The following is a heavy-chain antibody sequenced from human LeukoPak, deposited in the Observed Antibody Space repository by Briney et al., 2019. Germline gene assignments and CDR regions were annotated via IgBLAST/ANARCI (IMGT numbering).Heavy chain of an antibody. CDR1: GDSISSYY. V-gene: IGHV4-59*08. J-gene: IGHJ5*02. CDR2: MYYNGNP. Sequence: PSETLSLTCSVSGDSISSYYWSWIRQPPGKGLEWIGHMYYNGNPNYNPSLKSRVTISIDTSKNQFSLKLGSLTAADTAVYWCARQLWKERTNWLDPWGQGTLVTVSS. CDR3: ARQLWKERTNWLDP. D-gene: IGHD5-18*01.